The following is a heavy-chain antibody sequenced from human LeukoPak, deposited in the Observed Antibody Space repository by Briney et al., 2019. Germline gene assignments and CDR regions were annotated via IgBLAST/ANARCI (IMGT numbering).Heavy chain of an antibody. J-gene: IGHJ6*02. Sequence: SETLSLTCAVYGGSFSGYYWSWIRHPPGKGLEWIGEINHSGSTNYNPSLKSRVTISVDTSKNQFSLKLSSVTAADTAVYYCARVRGYYYYGMDVWGQGTTVTVSS. CDR2: INHSGST. D-gene: IGHD3-10*01. CDR1: GGSFSGYY. V-gene: IGHV4-34*01. CDR3: ARVRGYYYYGMDV.